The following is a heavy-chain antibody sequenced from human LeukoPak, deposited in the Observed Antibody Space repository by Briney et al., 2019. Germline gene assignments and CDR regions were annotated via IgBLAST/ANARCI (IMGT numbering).Heavy chain of an antibody. J-gene: IGHJ4*02. D-gene: IGHD4-11*01. CDR1: GGSISSSSYY. CDR3: ARVRYSNYVYFDY. CDR2: IYYSGST. Sequence: SETLSLTCTVSGGSISSSSYYWGWIRQPPGKGLEWIGSIYYSGSTYYNPSLKSRVTISVDTSKNQFSLKLSSVTAADTAVYYCARVRYSNYVYFDYWGQGTLVTVSS. V-gene: IGHV4-39*07.